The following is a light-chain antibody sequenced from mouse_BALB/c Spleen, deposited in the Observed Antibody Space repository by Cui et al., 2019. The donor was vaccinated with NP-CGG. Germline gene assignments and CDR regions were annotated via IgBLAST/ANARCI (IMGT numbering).Light chain of an antibody. Sequence: QGVVSREPGFTTSPGETVTLTCRSSTGAVTTNNFANWVQEKPDHLFTGLIGGTNNRAPGVPARFSGSLIGDKSSLTITGAQTEDDAIYFCALWYLNHWVFGGGTKLTVL. CDR3: ALWYLNHWV. V-gene: IGLV1*01. CDR1: TGAVTTNNF. J-gene: IGLJ1*01. CDR2: GTN.